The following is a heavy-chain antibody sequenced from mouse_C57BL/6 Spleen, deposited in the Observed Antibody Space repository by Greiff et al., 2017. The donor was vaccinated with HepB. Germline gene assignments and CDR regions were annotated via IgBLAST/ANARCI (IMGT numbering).Heavy chain of an antibody. CDR1: GYTFTSYW. Sequence: QVQLQQPGAELVKPGASVKLTCKASGYTFTSYWMHWVKQRPGQGLEWIGMIHPNSGSTNYNEKFKSKATLTVDKSSSTAYMQLSSLTSEDSAVYDCARSGYGSSLFAYWGQGTLVTVSA. CDR2: IHPNSGST. J-gene: IGHJ3*01. V-gene: IGHV1-64*01. D-gene: IGHD1-1*01. CDR3: ARSGYGSSLFAY.